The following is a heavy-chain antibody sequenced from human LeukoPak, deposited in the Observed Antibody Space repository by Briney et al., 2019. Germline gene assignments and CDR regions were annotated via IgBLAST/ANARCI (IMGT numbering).Heavy chain of an antibody. J-gene: IGHJ6*02. CDR3: AREEVTSIQIYSHYYGMDV. V-gene: IGHV3-21*01. CDR1: GFTSGAYN. CDR2: ITHSGGKT. D-gene: IGHD2-21*02. Sequence: GGSLRLSCAASGFTSGAYNMHWVRQVPGKGLEWVSCITHSGGKTYYGDSVKGRFTTSRDNAKNSLFLQMDSLRDEDTAVYYCAREEVTSIQIYSHYYGMDVWGQGTTVTVSS.